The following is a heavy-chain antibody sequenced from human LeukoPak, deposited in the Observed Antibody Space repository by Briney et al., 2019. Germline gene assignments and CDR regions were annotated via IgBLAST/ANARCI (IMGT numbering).Heavy chain of an antibody. CDR1: GFTFSDYY. Sequence: GGSLRLSCAASGFTFSDYYMSWIRQAPGKGLEWVSYISSSGSTIYYADSVKGRFTISRNNAKNSLYLQMNSLRAEDTAVYYCARLRSSSFYYYMDVWGKGTTVTVSS. D-gene: IGHD6-6*01. CDR3: ARLRSSSFYYYMDV. J-gene: IGHJ6*03. V-gene: IGHV3-11*01. CDR2: ISSSGSTI.